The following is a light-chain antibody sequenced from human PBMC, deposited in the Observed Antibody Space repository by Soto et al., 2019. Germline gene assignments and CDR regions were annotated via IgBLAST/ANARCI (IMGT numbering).Light chain of an antibody. CDR3: QQYDNSIT. CDR1: QSVSSNY. CDR2: GAS. V-gene: IGKV3-20*01. J-gene: IGKJ5*01. Sequence: EIVLTQSPDTVSLSPGETATLSCMASQSVSSNYLAWYQQKPGQAPRLLIYGASSRATGIPDRFSGSGSGTDFTLTISRLEPEDFAVFYCQQYDNSITFGQGTRLEI.